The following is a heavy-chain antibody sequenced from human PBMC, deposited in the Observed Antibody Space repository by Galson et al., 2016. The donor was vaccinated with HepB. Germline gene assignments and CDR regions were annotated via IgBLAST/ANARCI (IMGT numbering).Heavy chain of an antibody. Sequence: SVKVSCKASGYTFTSYGISWVRQAPGQGLEWMGWISTYDGDTNYAQNLQGRVTMTTDTSTTTAYMELRSLRSDDTAMYYCARDWYCSAGSCDDTFDIWGQGTMVTVFS. CDR3: ARDWYCSAGSCDDTFDI. CDR1: GYTFTSYG. CDR2: ISTYDGDT. V-gene: IGHV1-18*01. D-gene: IGHD2-15*01. J-gene: IGHJ3*02.